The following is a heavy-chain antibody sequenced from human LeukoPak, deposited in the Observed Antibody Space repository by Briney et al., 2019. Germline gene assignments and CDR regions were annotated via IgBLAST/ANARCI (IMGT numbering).Heavy chain of an antibody. CDR2: IYTSGST. Sequence: SETLSLTCTVSGGSISSYYWSWIRQPAGKGLEWIGRIYTSGSTNYNPSLKSRVTMSVDTSKNQFSLKLSSVTAADTAVHYCARDREAVANWGYDWFDPWGQGTLVTVSS. J-gene: IGHJ5*02. V-gene: IGHV4-4*07. D-gene: IGHD7-27*01. CDR3: ARDREAVANWGYDWFDP. CDR1: GGSISSYY.